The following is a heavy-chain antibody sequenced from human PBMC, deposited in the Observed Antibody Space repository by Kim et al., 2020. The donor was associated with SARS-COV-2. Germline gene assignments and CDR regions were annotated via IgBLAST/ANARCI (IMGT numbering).Heavy chain of an antibody. J-gene: IGHJ6*02. V-gene: IGHV5-10-1*01. CDR3: ARHLKDIYNGMDV. Sequence: SPSFQGHVTISADKSITTAYLQWSSLKASDTAMYYCARHLKDIYNGMDVWGQGTTVTVSS.